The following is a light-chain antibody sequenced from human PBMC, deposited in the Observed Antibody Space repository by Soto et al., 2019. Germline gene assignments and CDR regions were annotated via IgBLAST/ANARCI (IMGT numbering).Light chain of an antibody. J-gene: IGLJ2*01. Sequence: QPVLTQSPSASASLGASVKLTCTLSSGHSNYAIAWHQQQSEKGPRYLMKLNSDGSHSKGDGIPDRFSGSSSGAERYLTISSLQSEDEAVYYCQTWGSGIVVFGGGTKLTVL. V-gene: IGLV4-69*01. CDR3: QTWGSGIVV. CDR1: SGHSNYA. CDR2: LNSDGSH.